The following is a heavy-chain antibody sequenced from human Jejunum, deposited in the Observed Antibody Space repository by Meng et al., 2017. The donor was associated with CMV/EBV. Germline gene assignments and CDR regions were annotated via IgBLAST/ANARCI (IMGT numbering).Heavy chain of an antibody. CDR3: ARDRGFLQFDY. V-gene: IGHV3-7*03. Sequence: WAASGFNLGIAWMNWVRQGPGKGPEWRDNINQDGSVINYVDSVKGRFTISRDNARNSLYLQMNSLRTEDTAVYYCARDRGFLQFDYWGPGTLVTVSS. CDR1: GFNLGIAW. CDR2: INQDGSVI. J-gene: IGHJ4*02. D-gene: IGHD3-10*01.